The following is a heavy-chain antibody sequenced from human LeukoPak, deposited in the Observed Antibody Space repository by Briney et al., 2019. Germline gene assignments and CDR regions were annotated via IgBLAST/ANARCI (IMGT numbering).Heavy chain of an antibody. CDR1: GIIFRSYA. CDR3: AKWGAQSGSYRVVDS. D-gene: IGHD3-10*01. V-gene: IGHV3-23*01. CDR2: INGDGSST. Sequence: GGSLILSCAASGIIFRSYAMSWVRQARGKGLEWVSAINGDGSSTYYADSVKGRFTISRDNSNNTLFLQMNSLRVEDTAVYYCAKWGAQSGSYRVVDSWGRGTLVTVSS. J-gene: IGHJ4*02.